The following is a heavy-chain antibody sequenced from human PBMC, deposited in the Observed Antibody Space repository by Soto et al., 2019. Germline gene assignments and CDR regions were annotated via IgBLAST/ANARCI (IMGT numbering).Heavy chain of an antibody. CDR2: IIPIFGTA. CDR3: ARTGLAAAYDY. CDR1: GGTFSSYA. J-gene: IGHJ4*02. V-gene: IGHV1-69*06. D-gene: IGHD6-13*01. Sequence: SVQVSCKASGGTFSSYAISWVRQAPGQGLEWMGGIIPIFGTANYAQKFQGRVTITADKSTSTAYMELSSLRSEDTAVYYCARTGLAAAYDYWGQGTLVTVSS.